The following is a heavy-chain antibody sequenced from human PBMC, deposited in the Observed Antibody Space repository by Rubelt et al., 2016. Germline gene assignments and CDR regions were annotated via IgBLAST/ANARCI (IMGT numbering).Heavy chain of an antibody. D-gene: IGHD6-13*01. J-gene: IGHJ6*02. Sequence: QVQLQQWGAGLLKPSETLSLTCAVYGGSFSGYYWSWIRQPPGKGLEWIGEINHSGSTNYNPSLKSRVPISVDTSKNQFSRKLSSVTAADTAVYYCARGRRGSSSWLGRDYYGMDVWGQGTTVTVSS. CDR2: INHSGST. CDR1: GGSFSGYY. V-gene: IGHV4-34*01. CDR3: ARGRRGSSSWLGRDYYGMDV.